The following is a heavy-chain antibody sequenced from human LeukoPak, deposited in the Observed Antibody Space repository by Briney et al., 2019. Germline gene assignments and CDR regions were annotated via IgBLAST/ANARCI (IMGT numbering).Heavy chain of an antibody. D-gene: IGHD4-11*01. J-gene: IGHJ5*02. CDR2: IYYSGST. Sequence: SETLSLTCTVSGGSISSIRYYWDWIRQSPGKGLEWIGTIYYSGSTDYNPSLRSRVTMSVETSKNQFSLKLSSVTAADTAVYYCARNISTVANGARYNWFDPWGQGTLVTVSS. CDR3: ARNISTVANGARYNWFDP. V-gene: IGHV4-39*01. CDR1: GGSISSIRYY.